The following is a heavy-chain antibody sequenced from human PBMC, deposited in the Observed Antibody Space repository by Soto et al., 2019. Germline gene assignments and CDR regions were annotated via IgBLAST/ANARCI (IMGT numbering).Heavy chain of an antibody. CDR2: IIPIFGTA. V-gene: IGHV1-69*06. D-gene: IGHD1-26*01. CDR1: GGTFSSYA. J-gene: IGHJ4*02. Sequence: GASVKVSCKASGGTFSSYAISWVRQAPGQGLEWMGGIIPIFGTANYAQKFQGRVTITADKSTSTAYMELSSLRSEDTAVYYCARVSRWELRQDFDYWGQGTLVTVSS. CDR3: ARVSRWELRQDFDY.